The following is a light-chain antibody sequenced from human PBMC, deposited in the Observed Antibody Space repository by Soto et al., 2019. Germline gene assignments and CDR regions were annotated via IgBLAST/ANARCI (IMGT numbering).Light chain of an antibody. Sequence: DIQMTQSPSPLYASVGERVTIACRASQTISNWLAWYQQKPGKAPKVLIFDASTLAGGVPSRFSDRRSGTDFTLTISSLQSSDFATDYCQQYNSYPLTFGGGTKVDIK. CDR3: QQYNSYPLT. CDR2: DAS. J-gene: IGKJ4*01. V-gene: IGKV1-5*01. CDR1: QTISNW.